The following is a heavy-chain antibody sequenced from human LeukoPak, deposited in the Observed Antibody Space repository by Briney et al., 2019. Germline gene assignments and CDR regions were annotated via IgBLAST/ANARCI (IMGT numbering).Heavy chain of an antibody. D-gene: IGHD2-2*01. J-gene: IGHJ5*02. CDR2: INHSGST. Sequence: SETLSLTCAVYGGSFSGYYWSWIRQPPGKGLEWIGEINHSGSTNYNPSLKSRVTISVDTSKNQFSLKLSSVTAADTAVYYCARYDIVVVPAAYNWFDPWGQGTLVTVSS. CDR3: ARYDIVVVPAAYNWFDP. CDR1: GGSFSGYY. V-gene: IGHV4-34*01.